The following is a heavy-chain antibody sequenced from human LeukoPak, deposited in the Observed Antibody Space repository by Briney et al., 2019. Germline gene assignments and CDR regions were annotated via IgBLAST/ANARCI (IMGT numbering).Heavy chain of an antibody. J-gene: IGHJ4*02. V-gene: IGHV3-23*01. CDR1: GFTFSSYA. CDR2: ISGSGGST. Sequence: GGSLRLSCAASGFTFSSYAMSWVHQAPGKGLEWVSAISGSGGSTYYADSVKGRFTISRDNSKNTLYLQMNSLRAEDTAVYYCAKDPGPQPFVFDYWGQGTLVTVSS. D-gene: IGHD1-1*01. CDR3: AKDPGPQPFVFDY.